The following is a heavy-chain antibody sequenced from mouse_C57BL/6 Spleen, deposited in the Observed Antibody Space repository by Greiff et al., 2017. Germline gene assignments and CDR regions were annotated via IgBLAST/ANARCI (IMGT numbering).Heavy chain of an antibody. V-gene: IGHV1-54*01. D-gene: IGHD3-2*02. Sequence: VQLQQSGAELVRPGTSVKVSCKASGYAFTNYLIEWVKQRPGQGLGWIGVINPGSGGTNYNEKFKGKATLTADKSSSTAYMQLSSLTSEDSAVYFWARDGSSGYLYYAMDYWGQGTSVTVSS. CDR3: ARDGSSGYLYYAMDY. CDR1: GYAFTNYL. CDR2: INPGSGGT. J-gene: IGHJ4*01.